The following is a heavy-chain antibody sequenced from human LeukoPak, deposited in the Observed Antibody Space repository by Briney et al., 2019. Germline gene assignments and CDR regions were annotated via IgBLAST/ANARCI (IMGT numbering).Heavy chain of an antibody. CDR1: GFTFSSYA. CDR3: ARSHSPQTGYYYGVDNWFDP. J-gene: IGHJ5*02. V-gene: IGHV3-30-3*01. CDR2: ISYDGSNK. D-gene: IGHD3-9*01. Sequence: GGSLRLSCAASGFTFSSYAMHWVRQAPGKGLEWVAVISYDGSNKYYADSVKGRFTISRDNSKKTLYLQMNSLRAEDTAVYYCARSHSPQTGYYYGVDNWFDPWGQGTLVTVSS.